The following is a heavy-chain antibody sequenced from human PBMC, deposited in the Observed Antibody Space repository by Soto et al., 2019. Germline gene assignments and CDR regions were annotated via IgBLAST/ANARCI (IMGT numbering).Heavy chain of an antibody. CDR3: AKDATGFTMVRGVPYMDV. J-gene: IGHJ6*03. CDR1: GFTFSSYA. CDR2: ISGGGGST. Sequence: PGGSLRLSCAPSGFTFSSYAMSWVRQAPGKGLEWVSGISGGGGSTFYADSVKGRFTISRDNSKNTLYLQMNSLRAEDTAVYYCAKDATGFTMVRGVPYMDVWGKGTTVTVSS. D-gene: IGHD3-10*01. V-gene: IGHV3-23*01.